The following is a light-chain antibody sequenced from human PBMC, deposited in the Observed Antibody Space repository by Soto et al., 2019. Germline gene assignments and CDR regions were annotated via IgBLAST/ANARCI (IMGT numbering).Light chain of an antibody. CDR2: GAS. J-gene: IGKJ1*01. V-gene: IGKV3-15*01. CDR1: RSVSST. CDR3: QQYNNWPRT. Sequence: EIVMTQSPSTLSLSPGERATLSCRASRSVSSTLAWYQQKPGQAPRLLIYGASTRATGIPARFSGSGSGTEFTLTISSLQSEDFAVYYCQQYNNWPRTFGQGTKVDVK.